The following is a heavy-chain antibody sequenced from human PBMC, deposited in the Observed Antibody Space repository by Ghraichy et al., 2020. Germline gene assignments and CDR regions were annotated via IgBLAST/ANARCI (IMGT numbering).Heavy chain of an antibody. V-gene: IGHV1-8*01. CDR3: AIESNRQPRRRELLPYYFDY. CDR1: GYTFTSYD. J-gene: IGHJ4*02. CDR2: MNPNSGNT. Sequence: ASVKVSCKASGYTFTSYDINWVRQATGQGLEWMGWMNPNSGNTGYAQKFQGRVTMTRNTSISTAYMELSSLRSEDTAVYYCAIESNRQPRRRELLPYYFDYWGQGTLVTVSS. D-gene: IGHD1-26*01.